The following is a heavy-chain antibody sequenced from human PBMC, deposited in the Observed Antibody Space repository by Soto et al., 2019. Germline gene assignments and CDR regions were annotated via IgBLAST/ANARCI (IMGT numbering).Heavy chain of an antibody. CDR2: IYKSGRT. J-gene: IGHJ5*02. Sequence: QVHLQESGPGLLKPSQTLSLTCTVSGDSIGSGDFYWTWIRQSPVKGLEYIGYIYKSGRTYYNPSLKSRPIISLDTSKNQFFLSLNSVTAADTAIYYCAKSLSASSGWFDPWGQGTLVTVSS. CDR3: AKSLSASSGWFDP. CDR1: GDSIGSGDFY. V-gene: IGHV4-30-4*01. D-gene: IGHD6-6*01.